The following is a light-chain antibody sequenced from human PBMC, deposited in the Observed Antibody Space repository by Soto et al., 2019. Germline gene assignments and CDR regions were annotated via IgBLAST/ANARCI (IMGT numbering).Light chain of an antibody. V-gene: IGLV2-14*01. Sequence: QSALTQPASVSGSPGQSITISCTGTNSDVGGYDYVSWYQQHPGKAPKLMIYEVSHRPSGVSNRFSGSRSVNTASLTISRLQAEDEADYYCSSYTSSTTLGVFGGGTKVTVL. J-gene: IGLJ3*02. CDR3: SSYTSSTTLGV. CDR2: EVS. CDR1: NSDVGGYDY.